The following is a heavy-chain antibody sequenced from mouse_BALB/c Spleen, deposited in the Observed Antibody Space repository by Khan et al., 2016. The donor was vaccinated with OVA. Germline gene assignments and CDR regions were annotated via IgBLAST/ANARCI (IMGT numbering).Heavy chain of an antibody. J-gene: IGHJ4*01. CDR3: TRNDYVRGRLYAMDY. D-gene: IGHD2-4*01. V-gene: IGHV9-2-1*01. CDR2: INTETGEP. CDR1: GYTFTDYS. Sequence: QIQLVQSGPELKKPGETVKISCKASGYTFTDYSMQWVKQAPGKGLKWVGWINTETGEPTYADDFKGRFAFSLETSASTAYLQINNLKNEDTATYFWTRNDYVRGRLYAMDYWGQGTSVTVSS.